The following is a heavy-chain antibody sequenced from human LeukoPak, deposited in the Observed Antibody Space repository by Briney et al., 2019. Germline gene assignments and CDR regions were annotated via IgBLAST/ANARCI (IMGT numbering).Heavy chain of an antibody. CDR2: IYYSGST. CDR1: GGSISSSSYY. J-gene: IGHJ6*02. CDR3: ASPYGSGSYESMDV. V-gene: IGHV4-39*01. Sequence: SETLSLTCTVSGGSISSSSYYWGWIRQPPGKGLEWIGSIYYSGSTYYNPSLKSRVTISVDTSKNQFSLKLSSVTAADTAVYYCASPYGSGSYESMDVWGQGTTVTVSS. D-gene: IGHD3-10*01.